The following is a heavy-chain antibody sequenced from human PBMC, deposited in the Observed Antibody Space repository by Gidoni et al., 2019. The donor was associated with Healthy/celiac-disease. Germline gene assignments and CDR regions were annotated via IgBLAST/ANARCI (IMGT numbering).Heavy chain of an antibody. V-gene: IGHV1-46*01. D-gene: IGHD2-15*01. CDR2: GGST. J-gene: IGHJ6*02. Sequence: GGSTSYAQKFQGRVTMTRDTSTSTVYMELSSLRSEDTAVYYCARDQGEDIVVVVAARDYYYGMDVWGQGTTVTVSS. CDR3: ARDQGEDIVVVVAARDYYYGMDV.